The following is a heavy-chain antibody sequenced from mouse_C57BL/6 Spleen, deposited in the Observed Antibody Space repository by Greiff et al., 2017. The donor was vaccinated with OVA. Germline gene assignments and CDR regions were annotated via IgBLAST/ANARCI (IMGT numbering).Heavy chain of an antibody. CDR2: INPSSGCT. J-gene: IGHJ3*01. V-gene: IGHV1-7*01. Sequence: QVQLQQSGADLVKPGASVKLSCKASGYSFTSYWMHWVKQRPGQGLEWIRDINPSSGCTTYNQKFKDKATLTADKSSSTAYMQLSSLTSEDSAVYYCARFPYDYDWFAYWGQGTLVTVSA. CDR1: GYSFTSYW. CDR3: ARFPYDYDWFAY. D-gene: IGHD2-4*01.